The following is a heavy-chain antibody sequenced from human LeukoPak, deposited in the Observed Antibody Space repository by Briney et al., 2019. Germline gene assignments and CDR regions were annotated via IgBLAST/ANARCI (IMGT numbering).Heavy chain of an antibody. CDR2: IDHTGRS. J-gene: IGHJ5*01. D-gene: IGHD3-10*01. CDR3: ARGENSGSYFSYFDS. Sequence: SETLSLTCAVYGGSLSGHYWTWIRQPPGKGLEWIGEIDHTGRSTYNPSLTSRVTISKDSSKNQFSLSLGSVIAADTAVYFCARGENSGSYFSYFDSWAQGTPVTVSS. CDR1: GGSLSGHY. V-gene: IGHV4-34*01.